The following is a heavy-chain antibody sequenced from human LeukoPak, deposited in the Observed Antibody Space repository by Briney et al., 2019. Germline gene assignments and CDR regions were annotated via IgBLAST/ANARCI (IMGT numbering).Heavy chain of an antibody. J-gene: IGHJ4*02. CDR1: GFTFSSYW. CDR2: IKQDGSEK. V-gene: IGHV3-7*01. Sequence: GGSLRLSCAASGFTFSSYWMSWVRQAPGKGLEWVANIKQDGSEKHYVDSVKGRFTISRDNAKNSLYLQMNSLRAEDTAVYYCASSYYDILTGYYDWGQGTLVTVSS. CDR3: ASSYYDILTGYYD. D-gene: IGHD3-9*01.